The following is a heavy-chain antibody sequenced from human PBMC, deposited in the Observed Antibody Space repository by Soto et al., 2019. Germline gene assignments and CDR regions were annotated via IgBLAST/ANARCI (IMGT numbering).Heavy chain of an antibody. D-gene: IGHD3-10*01. CDR2: ISGSGGST. CDR1: GFTFSSYA. V-gene: IGHV3-23*01. CDR3: AKDVDSGSYGCFDY. Sequence: GGSLRLSCAASGFTFSSYAMGWVRQAPGKGLEWVSAISGSGGSTYYADSVKGRFTISRDNSKNTLYLQMNSLRAEDTAVYYCAKDVDSGSYGCFDYWGQGTLVTVSS. J-gene: IGHJ4*02.